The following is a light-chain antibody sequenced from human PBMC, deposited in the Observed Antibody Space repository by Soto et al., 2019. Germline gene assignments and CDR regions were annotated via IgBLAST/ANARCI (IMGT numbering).Light chain of an antibody. V-gene: IGKV3-11*01. Sequence: EIVFTQSPDTLSFSPGERATLSCRASQSVSSYLAWYQQKPGQAPRLLMYDASNRATGIPARFSGSGSGTDFTLTISSLEPEDFAVYYCQQRSSWPPWTFGQGTKVDIK. CDR1: QSVSSY. J-gene: IGKJ1*01. CDR3: QQRSSWPPWT. CDR2: DAS.